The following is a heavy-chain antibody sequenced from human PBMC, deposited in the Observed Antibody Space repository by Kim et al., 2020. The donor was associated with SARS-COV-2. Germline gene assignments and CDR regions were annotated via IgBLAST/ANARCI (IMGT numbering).Heavy chain of an antibody. J-gene: IGHJ4*02. CDR3: ARERHYDSSGYYYVDY. V-gene: IGHV4-59*01. D-gene: IGHD3-22*01. Sequence: SLKMRVNIAVDTSKTQFSLKLSSVTAADTAVYYCARERHYDSSGYYYVDYWGQGTLVTVSS.